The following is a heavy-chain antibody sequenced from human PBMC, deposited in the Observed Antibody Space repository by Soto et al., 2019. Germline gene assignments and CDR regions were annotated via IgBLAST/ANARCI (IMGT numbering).Heavy chain of an antibody. CDR3: ARGDYYDFWSGYYSFDY. CDR1: GYTFTSYA. D-gene: IGHD3-3*01. J-gene: IGHJ4*02. V-gene: IGHV1-3*04. CDR2: IDTGNGNT. Sequence: GASVKVSCKASGYTFTSYAIHWVRQAPGQRLEWMGWIDTGNGNTKYSQKFQGRVTITRDTSASTAYMELSSLRSEDTAVFYCARGDYYDFWSGYYSFDYWGQGTLVTVSS.